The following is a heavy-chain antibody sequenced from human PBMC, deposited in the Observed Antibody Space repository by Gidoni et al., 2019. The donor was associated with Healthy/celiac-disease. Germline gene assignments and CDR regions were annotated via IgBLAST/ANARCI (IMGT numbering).Heavy chain of an antibody. CDR3: ARSVAYSSGYFHFDY. D-gene: IGHD3-22*01. V-gene: IGHV4-59*01. Sequence: QVQLQESGPGLVTPSETLSLTCTVSGGPISSYYWSWIRQPPGKGLEWIGYIYYSGSTNYNPSLKSRVTISVDTSKNQFSLKLSSVTAADTAVYYCARSVAYSSGYFHFDYWGQGTLVTVSS. J-gene: IGHJ4*02. CDR1: GGPISSYY. CDR2: IYYSGST.